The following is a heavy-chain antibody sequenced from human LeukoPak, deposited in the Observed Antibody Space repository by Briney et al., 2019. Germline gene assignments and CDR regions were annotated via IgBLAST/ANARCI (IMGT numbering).Heavy chain of an antibody. V-gene: IGHV7-4-1*02. J-gene: IGHJ4*02. D-gene: IGHD1-26*01. Sequence: ASVKVSCKASGYTFTSYAMNWARQAPGQGLEWMGWINTNTGSPTYAQGFTGRFVFSLDTSVSTAYLQISSLKAEDTAVYYCARDGVGATYDYWGQGTLVTVSS. CDR1: GYTFTSYA. CDR2: INTNTGSP. CDR3: ARDGVGATYDY.